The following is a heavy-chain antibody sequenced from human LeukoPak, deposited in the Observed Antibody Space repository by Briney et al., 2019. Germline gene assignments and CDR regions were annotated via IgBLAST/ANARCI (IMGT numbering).Heavy chain of an antibody. J-gene: IGHJ2*01. CDR1: GCSISSYY. Sequence: SETLSLTCTVSGCSISSYYWSWIRQPPGKGLEWIGYIYYSGSTNYNPSLKSRVTISVDTSKNQFSLKLSSVTAADTAVYYCARFRTGYCSGGSCYYWYFDLWGRGTLVTVSS. V-gene: IGHV4-59*08. D-gene: IGHD2-15*01. CDR3: ARFRTGYCSGGSCYYWYFDL. CDR2: IYYSGST.